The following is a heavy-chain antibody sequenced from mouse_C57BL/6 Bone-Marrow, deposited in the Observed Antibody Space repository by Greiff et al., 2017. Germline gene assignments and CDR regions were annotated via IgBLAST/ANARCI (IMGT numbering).Heavy chain of an antibody. J-gene: IGHJ3*01. Sequence: QVQLQQPGAELVRPGSSVKLSCKASGYTFTSYWMDWVKQRPGQGLEWIGNIYPSDSETHYNQKFKDKATLTVDKSSSTASMQLSSLTSEDSAVYYCARGGNYYGSSCRFAYWGQGTLVTVSA. D-gene: IGHD1-1*01. CDR2: IYPSDSET. V-gene: IGHV1-61*01. CDR1: GYTFTSYW. CDR3: ARGGNYYGSSCRFAY.